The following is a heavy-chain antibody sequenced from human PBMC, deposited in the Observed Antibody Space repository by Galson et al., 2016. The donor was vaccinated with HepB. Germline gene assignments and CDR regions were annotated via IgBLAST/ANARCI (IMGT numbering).Heavy chain of an antibody. CDR1: GVSISSASYH. CDR3: ARLVTMIRGAQFDY. D-gene: IGHD3-10*01. V-gene: IGHV4-31*03. CDR2: IYYSGRT. J-gene: IGHJ4*02. Sequence: TLSLTCSVSGVSISSASYHWSWIRQLPGKDLEWLGYIYYSGRTNYNPSLRSRVTMSLDTSKNQVSLMLTSVTAADTALYYCARLVTMIRGAQFDYWGQGFLVTVSS.